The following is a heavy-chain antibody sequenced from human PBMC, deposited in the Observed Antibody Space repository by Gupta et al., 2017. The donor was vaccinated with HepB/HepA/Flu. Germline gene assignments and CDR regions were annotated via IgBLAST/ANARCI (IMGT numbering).Heavy chain of an antibody. CDR3: TGSLGAAG. CDR2: RSKANSYAT. D-gene: IGHD4/OR15-4a*01. V-gene: IGHV3-73*01. Sequence: RSKANSYATAYAASVKGRFTISRDDSKNTAYLQMNSLKTEDTAVYYCTGSLGAAGWGQGTLVTVSS. J-gene: IGHJ4*02.